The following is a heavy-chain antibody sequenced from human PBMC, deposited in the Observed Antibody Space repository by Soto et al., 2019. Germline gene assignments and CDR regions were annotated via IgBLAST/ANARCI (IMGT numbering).Heavy chain of an antibody. CDR3: AKRLSPSGSPWDY. V-gene: IGHV3-23*01. D-gene: IGHD2-15*01. CDR2: ISISGGTT. CDR1: GFTFSSYA. Sequence: GGSLRLSCAASGFTFSSYAMTWVRQAPGKGLEWVSSISISGGTTHYTDSVRGRFTISRDDSKNTLYLQMNSLRAEDTAVYYCAKRLSPSGSPWDYWGQGTLVTVSS. J-gene: IGHJ4*02.